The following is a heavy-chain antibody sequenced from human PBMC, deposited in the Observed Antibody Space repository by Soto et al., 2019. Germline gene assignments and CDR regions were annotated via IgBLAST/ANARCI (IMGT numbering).Heavy chain of an antibody. CDR1: GYTLTELS. Sequence: ASVKVSCKVSGYTLTELSMHWVRQAPGKGLEWMGGFDPEDGETIYAQKFQGRVTMTEDTSTDTAYMELRSLRSDDTAVYYCAREGYCISTSCYGSVLAYRAQGSLVLVSS. CDR2: FDPEDGET. CDR3: AREGYCISTSCYGSVLAY. D-gene: IGHD2-2*01. J-gene: IGHJ4*02. V-gene: IGHV1-24*01.